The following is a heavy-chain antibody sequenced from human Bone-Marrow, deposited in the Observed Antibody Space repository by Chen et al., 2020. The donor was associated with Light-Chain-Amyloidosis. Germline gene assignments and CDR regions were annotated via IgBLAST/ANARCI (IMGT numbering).Heavy chain of an antibody. V-gene: IGHV4-39*02. CDR3: AGESGYCSGGSCYYFDY. D-gene: IGHD2-15*01. CDR1: GGSISSSSYY. J-gene: IGHJ4*02. CDR2: IYYSGST. Sequence: QLQLRESGPGLVKPSETLSLTCTVSGGSISSSSYYWGWIRQPPGKGLEWIGSIYYSGSTYYNPSLKSLVTISVDTSKNQFSLKLSSVTAADTAVYYCAGESGYCSGGSCYYFDYCGQGTLVTVSS.